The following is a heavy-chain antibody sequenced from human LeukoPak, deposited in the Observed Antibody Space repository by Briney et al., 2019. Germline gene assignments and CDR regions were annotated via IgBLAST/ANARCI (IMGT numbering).Heavy chain of an antibody. D-gene: IGHD2-2*01. V-gene: IGHV3-7*01. J-gene: IGHJ3*02. CDR2: IKQDGSEK. CDR1: GFTFSSYW. Sequence: GGSLRLSCAASGFTFSSYWMSWVRQAPGKGLEWVANIKQDGSEKYYVDSVKGRFTISRDNAKNSLYLQMNSLRAEDTAVYYCRGGYCSSTSCGDAFDIWGQGTTVTISS. CDR3: RGGYCSSTSCGDAFDI.